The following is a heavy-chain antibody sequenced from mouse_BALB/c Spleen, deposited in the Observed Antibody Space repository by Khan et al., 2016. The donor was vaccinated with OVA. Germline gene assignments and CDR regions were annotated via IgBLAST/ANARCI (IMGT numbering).Heavy chain of an antibody. V-gene: IGHV3-2*02. CDR1: GYSITSDYA. CDR2: ISYSGST. CDR3: ARDGSRYNYAMDY. Sequence: QLEESGPGLVKPSQSLSLTCTVTGYSITSDYAWNWIRQFPGNKLEWMGYISYSGSTNYNPALKSRISITRDTSKNQFLLQLNSVTTEDTATYYCARDGSRYNYAMDYWGQGTSVTVSS. J-gene: IGHJ4*01. D-gene: IGHD2-3*01.